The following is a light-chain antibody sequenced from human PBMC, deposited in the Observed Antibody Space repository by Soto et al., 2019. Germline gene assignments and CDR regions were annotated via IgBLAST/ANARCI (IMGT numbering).Light chain of an antibody. Sequence: TITCTGTSSDVGSYNLVSWYQQHPDKAPKLRIYEVNKRPSGVSDRFSGSKSGNTASLTISGLQAEDEANYYGSSYAGNPVFYAFGPVTKFTVL. CDR3: SSYAGNPVFYA. CDR2: EVN. J-gene: IGLJ1*01. CDR1: SSDVGSYNL. V-gene: IGLV2-23*02.